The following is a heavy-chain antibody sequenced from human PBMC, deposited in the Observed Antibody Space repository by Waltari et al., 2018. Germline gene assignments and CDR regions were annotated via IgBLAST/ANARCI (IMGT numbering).Heavy chain of an antibody. V-gene: IGHV4-39*01. CDR1: GGSISTNNFY. Sequence: GPGLVKSSETLSLLCSVSGGSISTNNFYWGWIRQTPGKGLEWIGSVHYTGNPYYNPPLKLRVTISVDSSKNEFSLRLRSVTASDTAVYYCARLFNHYIDVWGRGTAVTVSS. CDR2: VHYTGNP. CDR3: ARLFNHYIDV. J-gene: IGHJ6*03.